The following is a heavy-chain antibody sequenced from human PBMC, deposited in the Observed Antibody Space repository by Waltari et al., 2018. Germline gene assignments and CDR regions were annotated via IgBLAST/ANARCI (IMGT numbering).Heavy chain of an antibody. D-gene: IGHD2-15*01. CDR2: IYHTGST. CDR1: GGSFTGYY. J-gene: IGHJ4*02. Sequence: QVQLQEWGAGLLKPSETLSLTCAVYGGSFTGYYWTWIRQPPGKGLEWIGEIYHTGSTNYNPSLKSRVSISVDTSKNQFSLKLTSVTAADTAVYYCARDPQVVAATRTAMADDYWGQGTLVTVSS. CDR3: ARDPQVVAATRTAMADDY. V-gene: IGHV4-34*01.